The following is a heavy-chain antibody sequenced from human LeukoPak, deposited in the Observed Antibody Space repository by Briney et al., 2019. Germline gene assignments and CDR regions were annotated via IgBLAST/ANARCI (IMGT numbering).Heavy chain of an antibody. CDR1: GGSISSSSYY. CDR2: GDYSGGT. V-gene: IGHV4-39*07. D-gene: IGHD6-19*01. Sequence: ETLSLTCTVSGGSISSSSYYWAWIRQPPGKGLEWIASGDYSGGTYYNPSLESRVTISADMSKNQISLKLSFVTAADTAVYYCAREDGEEYSSGWYKRNYFDNWGQGTRVTVSS. J-gene: IGHJ4*02. CDR3: AREDGEEYSSGWYKRNYFDN.